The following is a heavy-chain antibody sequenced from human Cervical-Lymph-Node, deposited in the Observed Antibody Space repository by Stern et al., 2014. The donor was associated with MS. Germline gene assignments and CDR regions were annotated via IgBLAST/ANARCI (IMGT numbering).Heavy chain of an antibody. V-gene: IGHV3-7*01. J-gene: IGHJ5*02. CDR1: GFTFSSYW. D-gene: IGHD2-15*01. CDR3: ARGSDT. Sequence: VQLVQSGGGLVQPGGSLRLSCAASGFTFSSYWMNWVRQAPGKGLEWVANIKEDGSETYVDSVKGRFTISRDNAKNSLYLQMNSLRAEDTAVYYCARGSDTWGQGTLVTVSS. CDR2: IKEDGSET.